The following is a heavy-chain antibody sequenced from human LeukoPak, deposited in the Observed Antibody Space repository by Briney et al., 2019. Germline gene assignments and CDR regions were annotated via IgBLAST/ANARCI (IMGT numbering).Heavy chain of an antibody. CDR3: TGGATDNWFDP. CDR1: GYTFTGYY. D-gene: IGHD1-26*01. J-gene: IGHJ5*02. V-gene: IGHV1-2*02. CDR2: INPNSGGA. Sequence: ASVKVSCKASGYTFTGYYMHWVRQAPGQGLEWMGWINPNSGGAKYAQKFQGRVTMTRDTSISTAYMELNRLTSDDTAVYYCTGGATDNWFDPWGQGTLVTVSS.